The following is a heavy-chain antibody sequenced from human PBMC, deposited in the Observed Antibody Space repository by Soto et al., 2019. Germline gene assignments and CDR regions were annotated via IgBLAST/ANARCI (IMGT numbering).Heavy chain of an antibody. D-gene: IGHD2-15*01. Sequence: EVQLVESGGGLVQPGGSLRLSCAASGFTFSSYWMHWVRQAPGKGLVWVSRINSDGSSTGYADSVMGRFTISRDNAKNTLYVQMNSLRAEDTAVYYCARDQGYCSGGSCYVAGYWGQGTLVTVSS. J-gene: IGHJ4*02. CDR1: GFTFSSYW. CDR3: ARDQGYCSGGSCYVAGY. V-gene: IGHV3-74*01. CDR2: INSDGSST.